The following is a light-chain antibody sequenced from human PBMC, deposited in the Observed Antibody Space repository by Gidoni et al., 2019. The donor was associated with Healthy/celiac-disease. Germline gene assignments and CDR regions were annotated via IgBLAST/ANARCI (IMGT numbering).Light chain of an antibody. J-gene: IGLJ3*02. CDR1: NSDVGGYNY. V-gene: IGLV2-14*03. CDR2: DVS. Sequence: QSALTQPASVSGSPGQSITISCTGTNSDVGGYNYVSWYQQHPGKAPKLMIYDVSNRPSGVSNRFSGSKSGNTASLTISGLQAEDEADYYCSSYTSSSNYWVFGGGTKLTVL. CDR3: SSYTSSSNYWV.